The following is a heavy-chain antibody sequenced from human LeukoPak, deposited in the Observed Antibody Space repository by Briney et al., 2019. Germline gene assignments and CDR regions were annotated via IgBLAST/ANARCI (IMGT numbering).Heavy chain of an antibody. D-gene: IGHD6-6*01. J-gene: IGHJ4*02. CDR3: ARAWTTSSHFDY. V-gene: IGHV1-46*01. CDR2: INPSGGST. CDR1: GYTFTSYY. Sequence: GASVKVSCKASGYTFTSYYMHWMRQAPGQGLEWMGIINPSGGSTRYAQQFQGRVTMTRNTSTSTVSMELSSLRSEDTAVCYCARAWTTSSHFDYWGQGTLVTVSS.